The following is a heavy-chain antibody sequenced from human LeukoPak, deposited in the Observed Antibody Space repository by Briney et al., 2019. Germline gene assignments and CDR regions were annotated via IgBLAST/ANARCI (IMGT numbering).Heavy chain of an antibody. CDR2: IYYSGST. V-gene: IGHV4-59*11. CDR1: GGSISSHY. Sequence: PSETLSLTCTVTGGSISSHYWSWIRQPPGKVLEWIGHIYYSGSTNYNPSLKSRVTISVDTSKNQFSLKLSSVTAADTAVYYCARWFTNYYYYMDVWGKGTTVTVSS. D-gene: IGHD2-2*01. CDR3: ARWFTNYYYYMDV. J-gene: IGHJ6*03.